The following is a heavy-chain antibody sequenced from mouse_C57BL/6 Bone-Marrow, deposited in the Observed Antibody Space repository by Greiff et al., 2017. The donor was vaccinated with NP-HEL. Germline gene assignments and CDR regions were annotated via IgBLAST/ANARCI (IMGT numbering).Heavy chain of an antibody. J-gene: IGHJ4*01. CDR3: ARQLGRAMDY. Sequence: DVMLVESGGGLVQPGGSLKLSCAASGFTFSDYYMYWVRQTPEKRLEWVAYISNGGGSTYYPDSVKGRFTISRDNAKNTLYLQMSRLKSEDTAMYYCARQLGRAMDYWGQGTSVTVSS. V-gene: IGHV5-12*01. D-gene: IGHD4-1*01. CDR1: GFTFSDYY. CDR2: ISNGGGST.